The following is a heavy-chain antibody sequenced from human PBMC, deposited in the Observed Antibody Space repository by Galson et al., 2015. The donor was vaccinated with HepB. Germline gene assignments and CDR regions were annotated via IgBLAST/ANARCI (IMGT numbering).Heavy chain of an antibody. CDR3: ARRWRSDGGPFDY. D-gene: IGHD5-24*01. Sequence: QSGAEVKKTGESLKISCKGSGYNLANYWIGWVRQMPGKGLEWMGIIYPTDSDTTYSPSFQGQVTISADKSISTAYLQWNSLKASDTAMYYCARRWRSDGGPFDYWGQGTLVTVSS. V-gene: IGHV5-51*01. CDR2: IYPTDSDT. J-gene: IGHJ4*02. CDR1: GYNLANYW.